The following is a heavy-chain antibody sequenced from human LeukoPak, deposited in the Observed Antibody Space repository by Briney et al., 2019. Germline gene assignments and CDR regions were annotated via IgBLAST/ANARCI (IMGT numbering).Heavy chain of an antibody. CDR1: GFTVSSNY. V-gene: IGHV3-53*01. Sequence: GGSLRLSCVVSGFTVSSNYMSWVRQAPGKGLEWVSVLYSGGNTYHADSVKGRFTISRDNSKNTLYLQMNSLRAEDTAVYYCAREGASSSFGYWGQGTLVTVSS. J-gene: IGHJ4*02. D-gene: IGHD6-13*01. CDR3: AREGASSSFGY. CDR2: LYSGGNT.